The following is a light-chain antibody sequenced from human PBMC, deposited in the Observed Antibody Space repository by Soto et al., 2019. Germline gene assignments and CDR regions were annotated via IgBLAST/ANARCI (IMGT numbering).Light chain of an antibody. CDR3: QQYNNWPGT. V-gene: IGKV3-15*01. CDR1: QSVSSN. CDR2: GAS. J-gene: IGKJ1*01. Sequence: EIVMTQSPATLSVSPGERANLSCRANQSVSSNLAWYQQKPGQAPRLLIYGASTRATGIPARFSGSGSGTEFTLTISSLQSEDFAVYYCQQYNNWPGTFGQGTKVEIK.